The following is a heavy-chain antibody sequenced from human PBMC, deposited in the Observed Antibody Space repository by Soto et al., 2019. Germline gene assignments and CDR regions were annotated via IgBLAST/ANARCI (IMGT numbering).Heavy chain of an antibody. Sequence: GSLRLSFAAAGFTFSNSIINWVRQAPGQGLEWVSSISGSSDFLYYADSVKGRFTISRDTATNSLYLQMNSLRAEDTAVYYCATSTWYAFDIWGQGTMVTVS. J-gene: IGHJ3*02. CDR1: GFTFSNSI. CDR3: ATSTWYAFDI. CDR2: ISGSSDFL. D-gene: IGHD6-13*01. V-gene: IGHV3-21*01.